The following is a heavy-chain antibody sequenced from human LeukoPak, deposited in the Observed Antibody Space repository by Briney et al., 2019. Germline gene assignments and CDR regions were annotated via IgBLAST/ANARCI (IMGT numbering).Heavy chain of an antibody. CDR2: IKEDGGKK. D-gene: IGHD1/OR15-1a*01. CDR3: ARDYSWNSLDY. CDR1: GFTFSSSW. V-gene: IGHV3-7*03. J-gene: IGHJ4*02. Sequence: HSGGSLRLSCAASGFTFSSSWMSWVRQAPGKGLEWVATIKEDGGKKYYVDSVTGRFTISRDNAKNSLYLQMNSLRVEDTAVYYCARDYSWNSLDYWGQGTLVIVSS.